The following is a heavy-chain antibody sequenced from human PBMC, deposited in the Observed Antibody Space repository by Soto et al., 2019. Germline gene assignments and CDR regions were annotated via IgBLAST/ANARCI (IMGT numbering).Heavy chain of an antibody. D-gene: IGHD3-3*01. CDR3: AKDRQFYDFWTDLSMFEP. V-gene: IGHV3-23*01. CDR1: GFTFGDYA. Sequence: GGSLRLSCAASGFTFGDYAMTWVRQAPGKGLEWVAGISGSGGNTYYADSVKGLFTISIDNSKNTLYLQMNSLSAEDTAVYYCAKDRQFYDFWTDLSMFEPWAQGSLVIVSS. CDR2: ISGSGGNT. J-gene: IGHJ5*02.